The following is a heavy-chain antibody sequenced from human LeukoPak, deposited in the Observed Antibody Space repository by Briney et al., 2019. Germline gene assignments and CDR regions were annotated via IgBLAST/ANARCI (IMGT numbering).Heavy chain of an antibody. CDR1: GFTFSSYW. CDR2: IKQDGSEK. V-gene: IGHV3-7*01. CDR3: ARTARPTYYYYYMDV. Sequence: GGSLRLSCAASGFTFSSYWMSWVRQAPGKGLEWVANIKQDGSEKYYVDSVKGRFTISRDNAKNSLYLQMNSLRAEDTAVYYCARTARPTYYYYYMDVWGKGTTVTVSS. D-gene: IGHD6-6*01. J-gene: IGHJ6*03.